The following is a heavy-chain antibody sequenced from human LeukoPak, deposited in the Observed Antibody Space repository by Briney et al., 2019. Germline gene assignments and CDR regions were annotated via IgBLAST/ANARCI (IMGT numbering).Heavy chain of an antibody. V-gene: IGHV1-18*01. CDR1: GYTFNSSG. J-gene: IGHJ4*02. Sequence: EASVKVSCKASGYTFNSSGISWVRQAPGQGLEWMGWISAYNGNTNYAQKLQGRVTMTTDTSTSTAYMELRSLRSDDTAVYYCARDQAIFGVVNIDYWGQGTLVTVSS. CDR2: ISAYNGNT. CDR3: ARDQAIFGVVNIDY. D-gene: IGHD3-3*01.